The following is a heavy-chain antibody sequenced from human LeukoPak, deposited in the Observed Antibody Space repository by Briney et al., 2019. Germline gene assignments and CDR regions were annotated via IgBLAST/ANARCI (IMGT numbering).Heavy chain of an antibody. CDR2: ISAYNGNT. V-gene: IGHV1-18*01. CDR3: ARARTFLLYCTSTSCPDHYYMDV. D-gene: IGHD2-2*01. Sequence: ASVKVSCKASGYTFTSYGISWVRQAPGQGLEWMGWISAYNGNTNYAQKFQGRVTLTIDTSTSTAYVELRSLRSDDTAVYYCARARTFLLYCTSTSCPDHYYMDVWGKGTTVTVSS. CDR1: GYTFTSYG. J-gene: IGHJ6*03.